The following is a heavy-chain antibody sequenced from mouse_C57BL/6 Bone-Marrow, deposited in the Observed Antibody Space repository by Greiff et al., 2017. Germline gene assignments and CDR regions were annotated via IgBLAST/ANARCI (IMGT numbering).Heavy chain of an antibody. J-gene: IGHJ3*01. CDR2: IDPSDSET. D-gene: IGHD1-1*01. Sequence: QVQLKQPGAELVRPGSSVKLSCKASGYTFTSYWMHWVKQRPIQGLEWIGNIDPSDSETHYNQKFKDKATLTVDKSSSTAYMQLSSLTSEDSAVYYCARGYYGSSHWGQGTLVTVSA. CDR1: GYTFTSYW. V-gene: IGHV1-52*01. CDR3: ARGYYGSSH.